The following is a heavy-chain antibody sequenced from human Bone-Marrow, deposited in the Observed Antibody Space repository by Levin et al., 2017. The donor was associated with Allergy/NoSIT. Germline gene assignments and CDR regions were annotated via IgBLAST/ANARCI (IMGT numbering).Heavy chain of an antibody. D-gene: IGHD3-22*01. Sequence: GESLKISCAASGFTFSSYAMSWVRQAPGKGLEWVSAISGSGGSTYYADSVKGRFTISRDNSKNTLYLQMNSLRAEDTAVYYCAKDYYDSSGYYSDYWGQGTLVTVSS. CDR2: ISGSGGST. V-gene: IGHV3-23*01. CDR1: GFTFSSYA. CDR3: AKDYYDSSGYYSDY. J-gene: IGHJ4*02.